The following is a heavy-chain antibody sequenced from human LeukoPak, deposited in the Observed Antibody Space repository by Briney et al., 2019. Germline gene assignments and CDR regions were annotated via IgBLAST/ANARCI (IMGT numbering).Heavy chain of an antibody. J-gene: IGHJ3*02. Sequence: PSETLSLTCTVSGGSISSGSYYWSWIRQPAGQGLEWVGRIYTSGSTNYNPSLKSPVTISVDTSKNQFSLKLSSVTAADTAVYYCARTSHRAFDIWGQGTMVTVSS. CDR3: ARTSHRAFDI. CDR2: IYTSGST. CDR1: GGSISSGSYY. V-gene: IGHV4-61*02.